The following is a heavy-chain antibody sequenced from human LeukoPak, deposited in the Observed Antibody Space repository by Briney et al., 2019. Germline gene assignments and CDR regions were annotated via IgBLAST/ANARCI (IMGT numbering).Heavy chain of an antibody. D-gene: IGHD6-6*01. CDR3: ARALVGRGNWFDP. Sequence: SETLSLTCTVSSGSIRSYYWSWIRQPPGKGLEWIGYIYYSGSTNYNPSLKSRVTISVDTSKNQFSLKLSSVTAADTAVYYCARALVGRGNWFDPWGQGTLVTVSS. CDR2: IYYSGST. V-gene: IGHV4-59*01. J-gene: IGHJ5*02. CDR1: SGSIRSYY.